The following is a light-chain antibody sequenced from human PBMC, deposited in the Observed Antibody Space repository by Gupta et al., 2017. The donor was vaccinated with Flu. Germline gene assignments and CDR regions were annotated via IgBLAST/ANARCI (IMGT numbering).Light chain of an antibody. CDR1: SGHITYI. Sequence: VKVTCTLSSGHITYIIAGHQQKTGKDPRQLSILVVSGNYKKGSGVPDRFSGSSSGDAPTLTMYNLQSEDEAEYYCQTWDRTTLVFGTGTKLTVL. V-gene: IGLV4-60*03. CDR3: QTWDRTTLV. J-gene: IGLJ1*01. CDR2: LVVSGNY.